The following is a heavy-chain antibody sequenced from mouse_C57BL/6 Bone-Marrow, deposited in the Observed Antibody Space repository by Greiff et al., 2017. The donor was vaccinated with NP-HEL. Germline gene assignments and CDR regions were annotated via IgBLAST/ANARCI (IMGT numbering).Heavy chain of an antibody. J-gene: IGHJ4*01. CDR1: GFTFSDYG. D-gene: IGHD1-1*01. CDR2: ISSGSSTI. CDR3: ARFYYYYGSPGDY. Sequence: EVKVVESGGGLVKPGGSLKLSCAASGFTFSDYGMHWVRQAPEKGLEWVAYISSGSSTIYYADTVKGRFTISRDNAKNTLFLQMTSLRSEDTAMYYCARFYYYYGSPGDYWGQGTSVTVSS. V-gene: IGHV5-17*01.